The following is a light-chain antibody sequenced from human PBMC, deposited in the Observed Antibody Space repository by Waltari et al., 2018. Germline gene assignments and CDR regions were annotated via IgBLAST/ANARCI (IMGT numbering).Light chain of an antibody. CDR3: QRRRNWPLS. V-gene: IGKV3-11*01. J-gene: IGKJ5*01. CDR1: QSIVHA. CDR2: YAS. Sequence: VLTQSPATLSLSPGDRAALSCRASQSIVHAIAWYQQRPGQTPRLLIYYASNRAPGIPARFSGSGSGTDFTLTISSLEPEDFAFYYCQRRRNWPLSFGQGTRLEIK.